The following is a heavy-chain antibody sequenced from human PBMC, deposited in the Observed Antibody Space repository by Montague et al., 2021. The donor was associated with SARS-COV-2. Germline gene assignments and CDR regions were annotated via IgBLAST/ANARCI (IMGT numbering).Heavy chain of an antibody. Sequence: CAISGDSVSSNTAAWNWFRQSPSRGLEWLGRTYYRSKWYNDYAVSMQSRVTINPDTSKNQFSLHVNSVTPEDTAVYYCARDSEYSIDYWGQGTLVTVSS. V-gene: IGHV6-1*01. CDR3: ARDSEYSIDY. D-gene: IGHD6-6*01. J-gene: IGHJ4*02. CDR2: TYYRSKWYN. CDR1: GDSVSSNTAA.